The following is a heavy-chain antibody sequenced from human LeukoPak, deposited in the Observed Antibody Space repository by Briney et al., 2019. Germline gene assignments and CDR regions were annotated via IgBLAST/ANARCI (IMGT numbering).Heavy chain of an antibody. CDR1: GFTVSLNS. V-gene: IGHV3-53*01. D-gene: IGHD3-10*01. J-gene: IGHJ4*02. Sequence: TGGSLRLSCAASGFTVSLNSMSWVRQAPGKGLEWLSLIYSSGNTFYADSVKGRFTISRDNSKNTLYLQMNSLRADDTAVYYCARVTGSTSTIVRGVIIPAFDSWGRGTLVTVSS. CDR2: IYSSGNT. CDR3: ARVTGSTSTIVRGVIIPAFDS.